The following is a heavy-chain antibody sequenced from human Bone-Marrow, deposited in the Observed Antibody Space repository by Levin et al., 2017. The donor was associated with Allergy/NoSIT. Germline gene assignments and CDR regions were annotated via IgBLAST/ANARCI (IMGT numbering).Heavy chain of an antibody. J-gene: IGHJ1*01. CDR1: GFTFSDYG. D-gene: IGHD6-13*01. CDR3: AKDKRYSSSSGDL. V-gene: IGHV3-33*03. Sequence: GGSLRLSCAASGFTFSDYGFHWVRQPPGKGLEWVAVMWYDENKKIYGDSVKGRVTLSSANSNTPVYLQMNSLRVEDTRVYYCAKDKRYSSSSGDLWGQGTLVTVSS. CDR2: MWYDENKK.